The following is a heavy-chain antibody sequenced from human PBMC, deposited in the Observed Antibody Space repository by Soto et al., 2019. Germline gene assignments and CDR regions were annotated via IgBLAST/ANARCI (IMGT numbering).Heavy chain of an antibody. Sequence: ASVKVSCKASGYNFIDYYIQWVRQAPGQGLEWMGWINPNSGGTYYAQKFQDWVTMTRDTSLNTVYMELSSLKSDDTAVYYCATSPEVVEAASEHYYYYGMDGWGQGTTVPVSS. CDR3: ATSPEVVEAASEHYYYYGMDG. CDR1: GYNFIDYY. V-gene: IGHV1-2*04. D-gene: IGHD2-15*01. J-gene: IGHJ6*02. CDR2: INPNSGGT.